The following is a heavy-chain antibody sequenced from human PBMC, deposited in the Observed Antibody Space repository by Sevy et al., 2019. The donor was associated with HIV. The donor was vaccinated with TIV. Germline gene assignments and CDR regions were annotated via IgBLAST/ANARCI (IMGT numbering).Heavy chain of an antibody. CDR2: INQDGSDR. D-gene: IGHD2-2*01. CDR3: ARVDCGSITCQGRDPFDI. J-gene: IGHJ3*02. Sequence: QLGGSLRLSCAASRVIFSDHWMTWVRQAPGKGLEWVANINQDGSDRHYVDSVKGRFTISRDNARQSVYLQMNSLRVEDTAVYYCARVDCGSITCQGRDPFDIWGQGTTVTVSS. CDR1: RVIFSDHW. V-gene: IGHV3-7*03.